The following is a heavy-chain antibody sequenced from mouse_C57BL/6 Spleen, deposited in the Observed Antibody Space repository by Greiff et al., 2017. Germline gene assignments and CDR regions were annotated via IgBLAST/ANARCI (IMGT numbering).Heavy chain of an antibody. J-gene: IGHJ3*01. CDR3: ARNGYDVPWFAY. D-gene: IGHD2-2*01. CDR1: GYTFTSYG. Sequence: VKLVESGAELARPGASVKLSCKASGYTFTSYGISWVKQRTGQGLEWIGEIYPRSGNTYYNEKFKGKATLTADKSSSTAYMELRSLTSEDSAVYFCARNGYDVPWFAYWGQGTLVTVSA. CDR2: IYPRSGNT. V-gene: IGHV1-81*01.